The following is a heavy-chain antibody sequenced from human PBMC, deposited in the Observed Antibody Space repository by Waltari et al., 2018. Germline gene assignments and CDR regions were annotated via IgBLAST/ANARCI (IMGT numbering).Heavy chain of an antibody. CDR1: GVIFGDDA. CDR3: TRGTAGWY. J-gene: IGHJ4*02. D-gene: IGHD6-19*01. V-gene: IGHV3-49*04. CDR2: IRSNFYGGTT. Sequence: EVQLVESGGGLAQPGRSLSLSRRGSGVIFGDDAISWVSQAPGKGRQWVAMIRSNFYGGTTEYDASVKGRFTVSRNDSKSIAYMQMTSLKVQDTGIYYCTRGTAGWYWGQGILVTVSS.